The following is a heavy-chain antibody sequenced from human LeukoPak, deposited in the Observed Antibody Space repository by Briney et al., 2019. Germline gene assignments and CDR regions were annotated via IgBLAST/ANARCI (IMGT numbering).Heavy chain of an antibody. CDR3: ANKYDFWSAIFDY. V-gene: IGHV1-24*01. D-gene: IGHD3-3*01. CDR1: GYTLTELS. Sequence: ASVKVSCKVSGYTLTELSMHWVRQATGKGLEWMGGFDPEDGETVYAQKFQGRVTMTEDTSTDTAYMELSSLRSEDTAVYYCANKYDFWSAIFDYWGQGTLVTVSS. J-gene: IGHJ4*02. CDR2: FDPEDGET.